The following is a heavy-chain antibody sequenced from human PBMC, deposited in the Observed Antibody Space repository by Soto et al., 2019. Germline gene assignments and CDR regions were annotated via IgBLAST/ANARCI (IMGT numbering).Heavy chain of an antibody. Sequence: SGPTLVNPTETLTLTCTVSGFSLSNARMGVSWLRQPPGKALEWLAHIFSNDEKSYSPSLKSRLNISKDTAKSQGVLTMTNIDPVDTETYYYARIRSRDIVVVPAAILWDYYYGMDVWVQGTTVTVSS. J-gene: IGHJ6*02. D-gene: IGHD2-2*01. CDR2: IFSNDEK. CDR3: ARIRSRDIVVVPAAILWDYYYGMDV. CDR1: GFSLSNARMG. V-gene: IGHV2-26*01.